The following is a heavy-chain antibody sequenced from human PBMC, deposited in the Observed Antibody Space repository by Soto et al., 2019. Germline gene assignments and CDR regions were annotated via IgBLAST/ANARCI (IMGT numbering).Heavy chain of an antibody. V-gene: IGHV5-51*01. CDR1: GYYFTDYW. Sequence: PGESVKISCTASGYYFTDYWIAWVRQMPGKGLEYLGIIIPGDSDTRYSPSFQGQVTISADKSINTAYLQWSSLKASDSGMYYCARRQSSGWYVAGFDYWGQGTLVTVSS. CDR3: ARRQSSGWYVAGFDY. J-gene: IGHJ4*02. CDR2: IIPGDSDT. D-gene: IGHD6-19*01.